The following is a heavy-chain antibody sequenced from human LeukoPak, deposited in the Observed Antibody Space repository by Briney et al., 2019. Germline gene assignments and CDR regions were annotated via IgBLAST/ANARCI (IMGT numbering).Heavy chain of an antibody. CDR3: ANKRSGWFDP. D-gene: IGHD3-3*01. J-gene: IGHJ5*02. CDR1: GAPVSSHY. Sequence: PSETLSLTCSVSGAPVSSHYWSWLRQPPGKELEWIGYICNSETTNYNPSLKSRVTISVDTSKNQFSLKLTSVTAVDTAVYYCANKRSGWFDPWGQGTLVTVSS. CDR2: ICNSETT. V-gene: IGHV4-59*02.